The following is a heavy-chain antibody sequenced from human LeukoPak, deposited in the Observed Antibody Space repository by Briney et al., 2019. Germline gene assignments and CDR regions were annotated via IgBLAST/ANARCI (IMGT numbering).Heavy chain of an antibody. CDR1: GGSFSGYH. CDR3: ASPPYSSSWTAPRYFDY. D-gene: IGHD6-13*01. J-gene: IGHJ4*02. Sequence: PSETLSLTCAVYGGSFSGYHWSWIRQPPGKGLEWIGEINHSGSTNYNPSLKSRVTISVDTSKNRFSLKLSSVTAADTAVYYCASPPYSSSWTAPRYFDYWGQGTLVTVSS. V-gene: IGHV4-34*01. CDR2: INHSGST.